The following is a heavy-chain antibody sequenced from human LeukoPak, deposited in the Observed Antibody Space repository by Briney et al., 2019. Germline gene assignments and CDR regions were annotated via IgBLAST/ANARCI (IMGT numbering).Heavy chain of an antibody. CDR3: ARQGRPGPFDY. J-gene: IGHJ4*02. Sequence: PGGSLRLSCAASGFTFSSYEMNWVRRAPGKGLEWVSYISSSGSTIYYADSVKGRFTISRDNAKNSLYLQMNSLRAEDTAVYYCARQGRPGPFDYWGQGTLVTVSS. CDR2: ISSSGSTI. V-gene: IGHV3-48*03. D-gene: IGHD3-10*01. CDR1: GFTFSSYE.